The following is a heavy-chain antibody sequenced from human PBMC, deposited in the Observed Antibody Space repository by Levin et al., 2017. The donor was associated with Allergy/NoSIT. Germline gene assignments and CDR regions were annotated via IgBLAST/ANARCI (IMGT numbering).Heavy chain of an antibody. D-gene: IGHD6-13*01. J-gene: IGHJ4*02. Sequence: SETLSLTCTVSGGSISSYYWSWIRQPPGKGLEWIGYIYYSGSTNYNPSLKSRVTISVDTSKNQFSLKLSSVTAADTAVYYCARLFTLSSSWYVYGYFDYWGQGTLVTVSS. CDR1: GGSISSYY. CDR3: ARLFTLSSSWYVYGYFDY. V-gene: IGHV4-59*01. CDR2: IYYSGST.